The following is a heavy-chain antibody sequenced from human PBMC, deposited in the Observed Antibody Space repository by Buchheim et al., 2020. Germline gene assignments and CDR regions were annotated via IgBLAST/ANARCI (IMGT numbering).Heavy chain of an antibody. CDR2: IYSGGST. V-gene: IGHV3-66*02. CDR1: GFTVSSNY. D-gene: IGHD5-12*01. J-gene: IGHJ6*02. Sequence: EVQLVESGGGLVQPGGSLRLSCAASGFTVSSNYMSWVRQAPGKGLEWVSVIYSGGSTYYADSVKGRFTISRDNSKNTLYLQMNSMRAEDTAVYYCARDISSYYYYGMDVWGQGTT. CDR3: ARDISSYYYYGMDV.